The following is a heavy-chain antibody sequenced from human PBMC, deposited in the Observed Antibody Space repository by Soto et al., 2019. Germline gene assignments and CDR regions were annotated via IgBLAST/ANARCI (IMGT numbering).Heavy chain of an antibody. D-gene: IGHD5-18*01. V-gene: IGHV4-59*01. CDR2: IYYSGST. J-gene: IGHJ6*02. Sequence: QVQLQESGPGLVKPSETLSLTCTVSGGSISSYYWSWIRQPPGKGLEWIGYIYYSGSTNYNPSLKSRVTISVYTSKNQFSLKLSSVTAADTAVYYCARGGIQLYQYYYYGMDVWGQGTTVTVSS. CDR3: ARGGIQLYQYYYYGMDV. CDR1: GGSISSYY.